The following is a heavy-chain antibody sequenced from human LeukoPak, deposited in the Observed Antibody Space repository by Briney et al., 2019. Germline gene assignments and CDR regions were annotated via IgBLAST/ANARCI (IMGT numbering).Heavy chain of an antibody. J-gene: IGHJ4*02. CDR1: GGSISSSSHY. D-gene: IGHD6-13*01. Sequence: PSETLSLTCTVSGGSISSSSHYWGWIRQPPGKGLEWIGYMFDSGSTNYNPSLKSRVTISGDTSKNHFSLKLSSVTAADTAVYYCAKAAAYSSSWTFDYWGQGTLVTVSS. CDR2: MFDSGST. CDR3: AKAAAYSSSWTFDY. V-gene: IGHV4-61*03.